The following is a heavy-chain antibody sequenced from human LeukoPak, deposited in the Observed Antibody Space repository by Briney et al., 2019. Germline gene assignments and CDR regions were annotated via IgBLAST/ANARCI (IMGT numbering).Heavy chain of an antibody. CDR3: ARGVEYDFWSGHKTWFDP. V-gene: IGHV1-69*13. Sequence: SVKVSCKASGGTFSSYAISWVRQAPGQGLERMGGIIPIFGTANYAQKFQGRVTITADESTSTAYMELSSLRSEDTAVYYCARGVEYDFWSGHKTWFDPWGQGTLVTVSS. J-gene: IGHJ5*02. D-gene: IGHD3-3*01. CDR1: GGTFSSYA. CDR2: IIPIFGTA.